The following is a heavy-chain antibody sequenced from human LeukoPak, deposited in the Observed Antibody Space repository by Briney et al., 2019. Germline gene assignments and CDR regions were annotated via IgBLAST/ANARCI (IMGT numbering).Heavy chain of an antibody. V-gene: IGHV3-7*03. CDR2: VNRDGSET. CDR3: ARNNGMVV. J-gene: IGHJ6*02. CDR1: GFALSSHW. Sequence: GGSLRLSCAASGFALSSHWMTWVRQVPGRGPEWVANVNRDGSETYYLDSVKGRFTVSKDNAKNSLYLQMNSLRAEDTALYHCARNNGMVVWGQGTRVIVSS.